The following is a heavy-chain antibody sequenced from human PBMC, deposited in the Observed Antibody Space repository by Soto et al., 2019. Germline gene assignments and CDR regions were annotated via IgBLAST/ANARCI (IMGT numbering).Heavy chain of an antibody. CDR3: AKLTTVGGPEHYSYGMDV. Sequence: PGGSLRLSCAASGFTFSSYVMSWVRQAPGKGLEWVSTISGTGDSTYYADSVKGQFTISRDNSKNTLYLQMNSLTAEETAVYYCAKLTTVGGPEHYSYGMDVWGQGTTVTVSS. CDR2: ISGTGDST. V-gene: IGHV3-23*01. D-gene: IGHD4-17*01. CDR1: GFTFSSYV. J-gene: IGHJ6*02.